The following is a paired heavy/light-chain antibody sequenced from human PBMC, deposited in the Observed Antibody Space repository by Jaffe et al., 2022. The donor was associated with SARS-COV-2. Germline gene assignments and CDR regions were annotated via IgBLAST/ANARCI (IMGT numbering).Heavy chain of an antibody. V-gene: IGHV3-33*01. CDR3: ARDFRVGKYCDY. Sequence: QVQLVESGGGVVQPGGSLRLSCAASGFTFSTYGMHWVRQAPGKGLEWVAVIGHDGAYQYHADSVRGRFIISRDNSKNTLYLQLNSLRPEDTAVFYCARDFRVGKYCDYWGQGTLVTVSS. CDR2: IGHDGAYQ. J-gene: IGHJ4*02. CDR1: GFTFSTYG. D-gene: IGHD3-10*01.
Light chain of an antibody. J-gene: IGKJ4*01. CDR1: QSVSSY. CDR2: DAS. CDR3: QHGSNRLT. Sequence: EIVLTQSPATLSLSPGERASLSCRASQSVSSYLAWYQQKPGQAPRLLIYDASNRATGIPARFSGSGSGTDFTLTISNLEPEDFAVYYCQHGSNRLTFGGGTKVEIK. V-gene: IGKV3-11*01.